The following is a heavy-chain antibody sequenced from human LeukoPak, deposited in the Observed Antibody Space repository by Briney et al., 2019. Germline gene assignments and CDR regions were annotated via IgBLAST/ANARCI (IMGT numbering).Heavy chain of an antibody. Sequence: SETLSLTCAVYGGSFSGYYWSWIRQPPGKGLEWIGEINHSGSTNYNPSLKSRVTISVDTSKNQFSLKLSSVTAADTAVYYCARGSFPHSTVVNLSYWLDPWGQGTLVTVSS. CDR2: INHSGST. CDR3: ARGSFPHSTVVNLSYWLDP. J-gene: IGHJ5*02. V-gene: IGHV4-34*01. CDR1: GGSFSGYY. D-gene: IGHD4-23*01.